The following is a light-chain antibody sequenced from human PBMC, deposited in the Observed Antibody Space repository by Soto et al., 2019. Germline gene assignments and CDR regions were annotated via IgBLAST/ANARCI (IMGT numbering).Light chain of an antibody. CDR2: GVS. Sequence: ERVMTQSPVTLSVSPGESVTLSCRASQSVGTNLAWYQQKPGQAPSLLIYGVSTRATGIPTRFSGSGSGRQFTLTISSLQSEDAAVYYCQQRSNWPPITFGQGTRLEIK. CDR3: QQRSNWPPIT. J-gene: IGKJ5*01. V-gene: IGKV3-15*01. CDR1: QSVGTN.